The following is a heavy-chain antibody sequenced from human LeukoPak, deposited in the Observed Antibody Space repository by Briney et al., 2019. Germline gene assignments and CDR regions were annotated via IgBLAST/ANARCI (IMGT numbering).Heavy chain of an antibody. V-gene: IGHV4-31*03. CDR2: IYYSGST. J-gene: IGHJ4*02. Sequence: PSETLSLTCTVSGGSISSGGYYWSWIRQHPGKGLEWIGYIYYSGSTYYNPSLKSRVTKSVDTSKNQFSLKLSSVTAADTAVYYCARDGLVGAFDYWGQGTLVTVSS. CDR3: ARDGLVGAFDY. CDR1: GGSISSGGYY. D-gene: IGHD3-10*01.